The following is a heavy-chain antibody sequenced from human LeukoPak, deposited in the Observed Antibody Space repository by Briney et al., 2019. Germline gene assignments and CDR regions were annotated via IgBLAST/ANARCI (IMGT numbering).Heavy chain of an antibody. V-gene: IGHV1-18*01. CDR3: ARALVVTAVGWFDP. J-gene: IGHJ5*02. Sequence: ASVKVSCKASGYTFTSYGISWVRQAPGQGLEWMGWVSAYNGNTNYAQKLQGRVTMTTDTSTSTAYMELRSLRSDDTAVYYCARALVVTAVGWFDPWGQGTLVTVSS. CDR2: VSAYNGNT. D-gene: IGHD2-21*02. CDR1: GYTFTSYG.